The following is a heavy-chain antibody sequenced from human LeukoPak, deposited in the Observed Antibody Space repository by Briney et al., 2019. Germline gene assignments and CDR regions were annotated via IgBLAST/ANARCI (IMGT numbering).Heavy chain of an antibody. V-gene: IGHV4-31*03. CDR2: IYYSGST. J-gene: IGHJ4*02. Sequence: SETLSLTCTVSGGSISSCGYCWSWLRQHQGQGLEWLGYIYYSGSTYYNPSLKMRVTISVDTSTNQFSLKLSPVTAADMAVYDCARGGYQLLTCDYWGQGTLVTVSS. CDR1: GGSISSCGYC. CDR3: ARGGYQLLTCDY. D-gene: IGHD2-2*01.